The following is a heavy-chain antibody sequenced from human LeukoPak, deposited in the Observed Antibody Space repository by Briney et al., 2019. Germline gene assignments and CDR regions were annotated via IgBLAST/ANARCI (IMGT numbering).Heavy chain of an antibody. CDR2: IYYNGAT. Sequence: SETLSLTCSVSGGSISSGVYYWGWIRQPPGKGLEWIGTIYYNGATQYSSSLKSRVTISLDMSKNQFSLNLRFLTAADTAVYYCAREDLGDGSNTQGYWGQGTLVIVSS. V-gene: IGHV4-39*02. CDR3: AREDLGDGSNTQGY. J-gene: IGHJ4*02. D-gene: IGHD5-24*01. CDR1: GGSISSGVYY.